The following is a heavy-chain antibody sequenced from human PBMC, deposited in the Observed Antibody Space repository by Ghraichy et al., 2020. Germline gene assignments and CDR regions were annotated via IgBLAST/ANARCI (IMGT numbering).Heavy chain of an antibody. V-gene: IGHV3-21*01. CDR1: GFSFSNYS. D-gene: IGHD6-13*01. CDR2: FSSSSYI. Sequence: GGSLRLSCAGSGFSFSNYSMNWVRWAPGKGLEWVSSFSSSSYISYADSVKGRFTISRDNAKNSLYLQMNSLRAEDTAVYYCASHSYSSSWGIGNYYYGMDVWGQGTTVTVSS. J-gene: IGHJ6*02. CDR3: ASHSYSSSWGIGNYYYGMDV.